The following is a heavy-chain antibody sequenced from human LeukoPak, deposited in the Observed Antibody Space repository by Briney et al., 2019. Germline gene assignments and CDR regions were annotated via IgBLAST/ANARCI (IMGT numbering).Heavy chain of an antibody. V-gene: IGHV3-30-3*01. CDR3: ARPIHYYDSSGYPDY. CDR1: GFTFSSYA. J-gene: IGHJ4*02. Sequence: PGGSLRLSCAASGFTFSSYAMHWVRQAPGKGLEWVAVISYDGSNKYYADSVKGRFTISRDNSKNTLYLQMNSLRAEDTAVYYCARPIHYYDSSGYPDYWGQGTLVTVSS. CDR2: ISYDGSNK. D-gene: IGHD3-22*01.